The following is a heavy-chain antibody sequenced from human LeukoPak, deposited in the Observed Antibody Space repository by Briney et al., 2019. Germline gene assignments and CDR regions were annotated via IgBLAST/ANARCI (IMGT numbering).Heavy chain of an antibody. D-gene: IGHD5-24*01. J-gene: IGHJ4*02. V-gene: IGHV3-23*01. CDR2: ISGSGGST. CDR3: AKDLYFPDGYNPNFDY. CDR1: GFTFSSYA. Sequence: GWSVTLSCAACGFTFSSYAMSWVGQAPGKGLEGVGVISGSGGSTYYADSVKGRFTISRDNSKNTLYLQMNSLRAEDTAVYYCAKDLYFPDGYNPNFDYWGQGTLVTVSS.